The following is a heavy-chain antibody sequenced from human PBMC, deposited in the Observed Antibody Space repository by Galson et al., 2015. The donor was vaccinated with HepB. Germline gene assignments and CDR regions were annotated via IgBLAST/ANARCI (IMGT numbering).Heavy chain of an antibody. V-gene: IGHV1-18*01. CDR2: ISAYNGNT. Sequence: QSGAEVKQPGASVKVSCKASGYTFTSYGITWVRQAPGQELEWMGWISAYNGNTNYAQKLQGRVTMTTDTSTSTAYMELRSLRSDDTAVYYCARDSPRSGVTTLMVNWYFDLWGRGTLVTVSS. J-gene: IGHJ2*01. CDR3: ARDSPRSGVTTLMVNWYFDL. D-gene: IGHD2-8*01. CDR1: GYTFTSYG.